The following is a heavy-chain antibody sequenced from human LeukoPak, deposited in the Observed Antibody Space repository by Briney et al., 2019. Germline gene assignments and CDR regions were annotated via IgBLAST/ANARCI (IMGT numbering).Heavy chain of an antibody. Sequence: QPGGSLRLSCAASGFIFSNYWMHWVRQAPGKGPVWVSRVNNGGSSTTYADSVKGRFTISRDNAKNTLYLQMNSLRAEDTAVYYCAKGGLRVTDYWGQGTLVTVSS. V-gene: IGHV3-74*03. J-gene: IGHJ4*02. CDR3: AKGGLRVTDY. CDR1: GFIFSNYW. D-gene: IGHD5/OR15-5a*01. CDR2: VNNGGSST.